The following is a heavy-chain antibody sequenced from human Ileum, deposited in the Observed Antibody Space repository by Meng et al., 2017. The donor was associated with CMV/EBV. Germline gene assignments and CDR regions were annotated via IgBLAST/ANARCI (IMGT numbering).Heavy chain of an antibody. CDR1: GGSISRSSYY. Sequence: QSSGPGRGYDSETLSLTCTVSGGSISRSSYYWGLIRKPPGKGLELIGSIYSSGSTYYNPSIKSRVTISVDPSKNQFSLKLSSVTAADTAVYYCARVDMGGTSPAYWGQGTLVTVSS. D-gene: IGHD2-2*01. CDR3: ARVDMGGTSPAY. V-gene: IGHV4-39*07. J-gene: IGHJ4*02. CDR2: IYSSGST.